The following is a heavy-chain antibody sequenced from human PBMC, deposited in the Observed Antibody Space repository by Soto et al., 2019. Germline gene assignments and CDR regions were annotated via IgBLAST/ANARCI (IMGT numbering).Heavy chain of an antibody. CDR2: ISSSSSYI. V-gene: IGHV3-21*01. CDR1: AFTFSSYI. Sequence: LXLSCAASAFTFSSYIMNWVRQAPGKGLEWVSSISSSSSYIYYADSVKGRFTISRDNAKNSLYLQMNSLRAEDTAVYYCARDTRSSGGSAPDYWGQGTLVTVSS. D-gene: IGHD2-15*01. CDR3: ARDTRSSGGSAPDY. J-gene: IGHJ4*02.